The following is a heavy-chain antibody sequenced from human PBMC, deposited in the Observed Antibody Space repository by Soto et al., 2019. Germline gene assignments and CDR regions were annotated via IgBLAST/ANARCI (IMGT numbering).Heavy chain of an antibody. CDR2: INWKSDI. D-gene: IGHD3-16*01. CDR3: AISQDRGGRTTFIY. Sequence: GGSLRLSCAVSGFTFDDNAMHWVRQAPEKGLEWVSGINWKSDIGYADSVKGRFTISRDNAENSLYLQMNGLRAEDTALYYCAISQDRGGRTTFIYWGQGSQVTVSS. J-gene: IGHJ4*02. V-gene: IGHV3-9*01. CDR1: GFTFDDNA.